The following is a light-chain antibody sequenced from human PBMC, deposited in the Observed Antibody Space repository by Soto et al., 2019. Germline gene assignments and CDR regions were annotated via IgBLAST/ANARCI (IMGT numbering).Light chain of an antibody. CDR1: QGTRND. CDR2: AAS. V-gene: IGKV1-17*01. CDR3: QQLNTYPPT. Sequence: DIQMTQSPSSLSASVGDRVTITCRASQGTRNDLGWYQQKPGKAPKRLIYAASTLRSGVPSRFSGSGSATDFTLTISSLQPDDFATYYCQQLNTYPPTFGQGTKVDIK. J-gene: IGKJ1*01.